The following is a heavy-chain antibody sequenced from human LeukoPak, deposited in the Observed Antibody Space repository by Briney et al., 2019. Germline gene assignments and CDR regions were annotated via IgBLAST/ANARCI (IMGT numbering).Heavy chain of an antibody. Sequence: ASVKVSCKASGYTFTSYGISWVRQAAGQGREGMGWFSAYNGKTNYAQKHQGRVTMTTDASTSTAYMELRSLRSDDTAVYYCARDYVSVSYYYDSSGYYYEDYWGQGTLVTVSS. CDR3: ARDYVSVSYYYDSSGYYYEDY. CDR1: GYTFTSYG. V-gene: IGHV1-18*01. D-gene: IGHD3-22*01. CDR2: FSAYNGKT. J-gene: IGHJ4*02.